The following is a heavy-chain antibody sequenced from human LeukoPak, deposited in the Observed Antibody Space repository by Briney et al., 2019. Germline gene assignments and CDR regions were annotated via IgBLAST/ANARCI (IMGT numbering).Heavy chain of an antibody. V-gene: IGHV4-39*07. J-gene: IGHJ4*02. CDR1: GGPTSSVSYY. D-gene: IGHD6-13*01. CDR3: ARVEKLASYYFDY. CDR2: IYYSGST. Sequence: SETLSLTCTVSGGPTSSVSYYWGWIRQPPGKGLEWIGSIYYSGSTYYNPSLKSRVIISVDTSKNQFSLKLSSVTAADTAVYYCARVEKLASYYFDYWGQGTLVTVSS.